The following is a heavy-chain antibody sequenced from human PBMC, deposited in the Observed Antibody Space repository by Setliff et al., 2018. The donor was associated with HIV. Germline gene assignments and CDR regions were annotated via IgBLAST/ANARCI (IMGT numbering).Heavy chain of an antibody. Sequence: ASVKVSCKASGYRFTGYFIHWVRRAPGQGLEWMGWINPNTGNTHFPPNFQGRVTMTRDTSINTAYMELTGLRSDDTAVYYCAKNYFDTSGWSAVDNWGQGTLVTVPQ. D-gene: IGHD3-22*01. CDR1: GYRFTGYF. V-gene: IGHV1-2*02. CDR3: AKNYFDTSGWSAVDN. J-gene: IGHJ4*02. CDR2: INPNTGNT.